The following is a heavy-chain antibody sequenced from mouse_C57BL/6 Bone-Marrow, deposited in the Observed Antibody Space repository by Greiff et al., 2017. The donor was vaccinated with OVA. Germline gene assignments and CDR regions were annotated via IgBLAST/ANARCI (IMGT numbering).Heavy chain of an antibody. Sequence: ESGPGLVKPSQSLSLTCSVTGYSITSGYYWNWIRQFPGNKLEWMGYISYDGSNNYNPSLKNRISITRDTSKNQFFLKLNSVTTEDTATYYCARESSWWYFDVWGTGTTVTVSS. V-gene: IGHV3-6*01. CDR3: ARESSWWYFDV. D-gene: IGHD1-3*01. J-gene: IGHJ1*03. CDR1: GYSITSGYY. CDR2: ISYDGSN.